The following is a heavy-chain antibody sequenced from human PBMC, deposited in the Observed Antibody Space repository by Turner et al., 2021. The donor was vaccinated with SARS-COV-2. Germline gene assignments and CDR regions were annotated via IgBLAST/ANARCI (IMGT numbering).Heavy chain of an antibody. Sequence: EVKLVESGGGLVKPGGSTRLSCAASGFTFSSYSMNWVRQAPGKGLEWVSSISRRSSYIYYADAVKSRFTISRDNTKNSLYLQMDSLRAEDTAVYYCARDFDDFWSGYYGRAFDIWGQGTMVTVSS. J-gene: IGHJ3*02. D-gene: IGHD3-3*01. CDR3: ARDFDDFWSGYYGRAFDI. CDR1: GFTFSSYS. CDR2: ISRRSSYI. V-gene: IGHV3-21*01.